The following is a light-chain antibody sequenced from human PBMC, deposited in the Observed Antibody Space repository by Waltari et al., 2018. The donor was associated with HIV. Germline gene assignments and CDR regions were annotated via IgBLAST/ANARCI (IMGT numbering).Light chain of an antibody. CDR1: QSLVYSDGNIY. J-gene: IGKJ1*01. Sequence: DVVLTQTPLSLPVTLGQPASISCRSSQSLVYSDGNIYLIWLQQRPGQSPRRLIYNISKRDSGVPDTFSGSGAGTNFTLTISRVEADDVGLYYCMQGTHWPWTFGQGTKVEI. V-gene: IGKV2-30*01. CDR2: NIS. CDR3: MQGTHWPWT.